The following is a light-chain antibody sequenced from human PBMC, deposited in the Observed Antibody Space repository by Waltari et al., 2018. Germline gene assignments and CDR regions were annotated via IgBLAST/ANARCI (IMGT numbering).Light chain of an antibody. CDR2: GPT. V-gene: IGKV3-15*01. CDR3: LQYHDWPPLFT. Sequence: EIEMTQAPAIMSVSQGERVTLSCRASQKISNNFAWYQQKPGQAPRLLSYGPTTRASGIPGRFRGSGSGTESTLTIDGLQSEDFAVYYCLQYHDWPPLFTFGPGTKVEIK. J-gene: IGKJ3*01. CDR1: QKISNN.